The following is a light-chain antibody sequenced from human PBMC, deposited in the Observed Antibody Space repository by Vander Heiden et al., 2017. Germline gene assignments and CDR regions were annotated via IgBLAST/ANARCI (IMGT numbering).Light chain of an antibody. V-gene: IGKV4-1*01. Sequence: DIVMTQSPDSLAVSLGARSTINCKSSKSVLSRSNNTNYITWSQQKPGQPPKRLINWASTREGGVPDRFSGSGSETYFTLTISSLQAEDVAVYDCQQYYNIPRTFGEGTKVEIK. J-gene: IGKJ1*01. CDR2: WAS. CDR1: KSVLSRSNNTNY. CDR3: QQYYNIPRT.